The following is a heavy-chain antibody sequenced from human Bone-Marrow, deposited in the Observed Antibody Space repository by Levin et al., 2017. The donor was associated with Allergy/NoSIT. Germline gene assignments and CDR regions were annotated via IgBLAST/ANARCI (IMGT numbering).Heavy chain of an antibody. Sequence: GASVKVSCKGSGYSFTSYWIGWVRQMPGKGLEWMGIIYPGDSDTRYSPSFQGQVTISADKSISTAYLQWSSLKASDTAMYYCARHYVSVGVQWLVPGEYYYYGMDVWGQGTTVTVSS. CDR1: GYSFTSYW. D-gene: IGHD6-19*01. CDR2: IYPGDSDT. J-gene: IGHJ6*02. V-gene: IGHV5-51*01. CDR3: ARHYVSVGVQWLVPGEYYYYGMDV.